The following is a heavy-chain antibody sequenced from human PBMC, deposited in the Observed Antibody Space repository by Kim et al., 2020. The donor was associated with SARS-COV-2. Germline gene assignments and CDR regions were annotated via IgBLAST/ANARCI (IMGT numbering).Heavy chain of an antibody. CDR1: GFTFSSYW. D-gene: IGHD1-26*01. J-gene: IGHJ4*02. V-gene: IGHV3-7*03. CDR2: IKQDATEK. CDR3: ARDLSRQWDGFIDY. Sequence: GGSLRLSCAASGFTFSSYWMSWVRQAPGKGLEWVANIKQDATEKHYVHSVKGRFTVSRYNAKNSVFLEMSSLRVEDTAVYYCARDLSRQWDGFIDYWGQGTLVTVSS.